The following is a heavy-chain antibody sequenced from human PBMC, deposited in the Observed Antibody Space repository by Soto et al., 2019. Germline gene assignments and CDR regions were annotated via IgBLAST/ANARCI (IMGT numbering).Heavy chain of an antibody. V-gene: IGHV1-18*01. J-gene: IGHJ4*02. Sequence: ASVKVSCKASGYTFTSYGISWVRQAPGQGLEWMGWISAYNGNTNYAQKLQGRVTMTTDTSTSTAYMDLRSLRSDDTAVYYCARDRVGVAAAGYDYWGQGTLVTVSS. D-gene: IGHD6-13*01. CDR2: ISAYNGNT. CDR3: ARDRVGVAAAGYDY. CDR1: GYTFTSYG.